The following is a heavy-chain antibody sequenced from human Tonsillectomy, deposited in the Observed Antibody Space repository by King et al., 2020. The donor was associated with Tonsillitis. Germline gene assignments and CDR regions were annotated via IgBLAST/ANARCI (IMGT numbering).Heavy chain of an antibody. V-gene: IGHV1-69*01. CDR1: GGTFSSYA. Sequence: QLVQSGAEVKKPGSSVKVSCKASGGTFSSYAISWVRQAPGQGLEWMGGIIPIFVTANYAQKFQGRVTITGDESTSTAYMELSSLRSEDTAVYYCARDGWGYCSSTSCPDAFDIWGQGTMVTVSS. CDR2: IIPIFVTA. J-gene: IGHJ3*02. D-gene: IGHD2-2*01. CDR3: ARDGWGYCSSTSCPDAFDI.